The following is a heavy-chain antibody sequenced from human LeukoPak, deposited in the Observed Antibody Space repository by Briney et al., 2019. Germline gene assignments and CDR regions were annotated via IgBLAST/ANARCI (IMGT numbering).Heavy chain of an antibody. J-gene: IGHJ4*02. D-gene: IGHD3-3*01. CDR2: MNPNSGNT. CDR3: ARGIADFWSGYEDY. V-gene: IGHV1-8*01. Sequence: GASVKVSCKASGYTFTSYDINWVRQAPGQGLEWMGWMNPNSGNTGYAQKFQGRVTMTRNTSISTAYMELSSLRSENTAVYYCARGIADFWSGYEDYWGQGTLVTVSS. CDR1: GYTFTSYD.